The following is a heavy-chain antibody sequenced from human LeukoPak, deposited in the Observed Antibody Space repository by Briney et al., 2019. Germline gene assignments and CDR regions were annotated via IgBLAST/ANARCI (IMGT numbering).Heavy chain of an antibody. CDR3: ARDSGTTGEVKFDP. V-gene: IGHV4-4*07. J-gene: IGHJ5*02. Sequence: SETLSLTCTVSGYSISTGYYWSWIRQPAGKGLEWIGRIYSSGSTDYNPSLKSRVTMSVDTSKNKFSLKLSSVTAADTAVYYCARDSGTTGEVKFDPWGQGTLVTVSS. D-gene: IGHD3-10*01. CDR1: GYSISTGYY. CDR2: IYSSGST.